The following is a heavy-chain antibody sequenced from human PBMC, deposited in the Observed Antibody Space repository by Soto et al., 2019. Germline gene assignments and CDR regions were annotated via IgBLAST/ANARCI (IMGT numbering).Heavy chain of an antibody. J-gene: IGHJ5*02. CDR3: ARTTVRGRFDP. V-gene: IGHV4-34*01. Sequence: LRLSCVASEFALSDYDMSWIRQAPGKGLEWVSYISSSGSTNYNPSLKSRVTISVDTSKNQFSLKLSSVTAADTAVYYCARTTVRGRFDPWGQGTLVTVSS. CDR1: EFALSDYD. D-gene: IGHD3-10*01. CDR2: ISSSGST.